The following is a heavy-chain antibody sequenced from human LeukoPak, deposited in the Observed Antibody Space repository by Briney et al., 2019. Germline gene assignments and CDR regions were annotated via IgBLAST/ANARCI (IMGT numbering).Heavy chain of an antibody. V-gene: IGHV4-30-4*08. Sequence: PSQTLSLTCTVSGASISSGDYYWTWIRQTPGKGLEWIGYIYVRGTTFYSASLKSRASISRDTSKNQFSLNLNSVTAADTAVYYCARVVATWAYYVDVWGKGTSVTVSS. CDR2: IYVRGTT. D-gene: IGHD1-1*01. CDR1: GASISSGDYY. J-gene: IGHJ6*03. CDR3: ARVVATWAYYVDV.